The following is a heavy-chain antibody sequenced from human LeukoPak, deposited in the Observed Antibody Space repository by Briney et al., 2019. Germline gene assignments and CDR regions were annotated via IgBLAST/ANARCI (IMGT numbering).Heavy chain of an antibody. CDR3: ASRYGSGSQHPFDY. CDR2: ISGRGGST. V-gene: IGHV3-23*01. J-gene: IGHJ4*02. Sequence: GGSLRLSCAASGFTFNSYAMSWVRQAPGKGLEWVSAISGRGGSTYYADSVKGRITISRDNSKNTLHLQMKSLRAEDTAVYYCASRYGSGSQHPFDYWGQGTLVTVSS. CDR1: GFTFNSYA. D-gene: IGHD3-10*01.